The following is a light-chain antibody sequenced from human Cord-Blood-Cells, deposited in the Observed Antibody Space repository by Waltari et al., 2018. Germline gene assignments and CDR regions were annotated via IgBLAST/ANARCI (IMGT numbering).Light chain of an antibody. CDR1: SSDVGGYNY. Sequence: QSALTQPRSVSGSPGQSVTISCTGTSSDVGGYNYVSWSQQHPGKAPKLMINDVSKRPSGVPDRFSGSKSGNTASLTISGLQAEDEADYYCCSYAGSYTFEVFGGGTKLTVL. CDR3: CSYAGSYTFEV. CDR2: DVS. V-gene: IGLV2-11*01. J-gene: IGLJ3*02.